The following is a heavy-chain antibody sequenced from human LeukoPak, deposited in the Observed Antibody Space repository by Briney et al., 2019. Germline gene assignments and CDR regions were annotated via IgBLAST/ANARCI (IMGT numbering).Heavy chain of an antibody. Sequence: PGGSLRLTCAASGFTFSSYSMNWVSQAPGKGLEWVSYISSSSSTIYYADSVKGRFTISRDNARNSLYLQMNSLRAEDTAVYYCAKDWVWYYDFWSGYSGYMDVWGKGTTVTVSS. CDR1: GFTFSSYS. J-gene: IGHJ6*03. CDR3: AKDWVWYYDFWSGYSGYMDV. CDR2: ISSSSSTI. D-gene: IGHD3-3*01. V-gene: IGHV3-48*01.